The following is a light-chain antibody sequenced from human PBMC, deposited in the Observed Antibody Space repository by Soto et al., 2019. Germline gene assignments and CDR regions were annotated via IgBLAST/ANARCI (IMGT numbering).Light chain of an antibody. CDR3: HSRA. Sequence: EIQLTQTPSTLSSSVGYEFTITCRASQTISRWLAWYQQKPGRAPKLLIYDASTLESGVPSRFSGSGSETEFTLTISRLQPDDFATYFCHSRAFGQGTRLENK. V-gene: IGKV1-5*01. CDR1: QTISRW. J-gene: IGKJ5*01. CDR2: DAS.